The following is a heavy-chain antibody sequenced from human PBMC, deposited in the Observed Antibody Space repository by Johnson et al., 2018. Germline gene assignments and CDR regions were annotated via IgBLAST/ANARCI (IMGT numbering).Heavy chain of an antibody. D-gene: IGHD3-16*01. CDR2: INNFGST. CDR1: GGSTSNFF. Sequence: QVQLQESGPGLVKXSETLSLTCSVSGGSTSNFFWSWIRQPPGKGLEWMGHINNFGSTNYTPSPKSRVSISIHTSTNQFSLSLSSVTAADTAVYYGAREMGGIHDAFDIWGQGTTVTVSS. J-gene: IGHJ3*02. V-gene: IGHV4-59*01. CDR3: AREMGGIHDAFDI.